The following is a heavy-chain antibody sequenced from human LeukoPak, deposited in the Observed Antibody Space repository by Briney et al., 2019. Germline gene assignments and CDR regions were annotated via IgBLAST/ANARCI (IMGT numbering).Heavy chain of an antibody. V-gene: IGHV3-11*01. D-gene: IGHD2-2*02. CDR1: GFTFSDYY. CDR2: ITSSGSTI. J-gene: IGHJ4*02. CDR3: AKFLIVVVPAAISPSGYFDY. Sequence: PGGSLRLSCAASGFTFSDYYMSWIRQAPGKGLEWVSYITSSGSTIYYADSVKGRFTISRDNSKNTLYLQMNSLRAEDTAVYYCAKFLIVVVPAAISPSGYFDYWGQGTLVTVSS.